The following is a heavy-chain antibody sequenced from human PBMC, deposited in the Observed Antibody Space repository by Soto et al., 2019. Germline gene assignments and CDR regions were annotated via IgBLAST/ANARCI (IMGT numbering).Heavy chain of an antibody. CDR2: IDGDGSST. CDR3: AREIIAVIGTIRWFDH. CDR1: GFTFSSHW. J-gene: IGHJ5*02. D-gene: IGHD6-13*01. V-gene: IGHV3-74*01. Sequence: EVQLVESGGGLVQPGGSLRLSCAASGFTFSSHWMHWVRQAPGKGPVWVSRIDGDGSSTSYADSVKGRFTISRDNAKNTLYLQMNSLRVEDTAVYYCAREIIAVIGTIRWFDHWGQGTLVTVSS.